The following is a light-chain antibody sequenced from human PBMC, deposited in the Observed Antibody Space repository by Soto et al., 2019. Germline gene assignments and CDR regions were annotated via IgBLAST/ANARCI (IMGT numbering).Light chain of an antibody. Sequence: EIVLTQSPGTLSLSPGERVTLSCRASQAVNNNYLAWYQQIPGQAPRLLIYGASNRATGIPGRVGGSGSGTDFTLTISRLEPEDFAMYYCQQYGSSPVTFGGGTKVDIK. V-gene: IGKV3-20*01. CDR1: QAVNNNY. CDR3: QQYGSSPVT. J-gene: IGKJ4*01. CDR2: GAS.